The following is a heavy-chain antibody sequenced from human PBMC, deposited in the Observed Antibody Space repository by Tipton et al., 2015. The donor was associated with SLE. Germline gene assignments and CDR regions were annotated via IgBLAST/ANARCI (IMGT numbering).Heavy chain of an antibody. D-gene: IGHD6-19*01. CDR3: ARAQWLVLEDDAFDI. V-gene: IGHV4-34*01. Sequence: TLSLTCAVYGGSFSGYYWSWIRQPPGKGLEWIGEINHFGSTNYNPSLKSRVTISVDTSKNQFSLKLSSVTAADTAVYYCARAQWLVLEDDAFDIWGQGTMVTVSS. CDR1: GGSFSGYY. CDR2: INHFGST. J-gene: IGHJ3*02.